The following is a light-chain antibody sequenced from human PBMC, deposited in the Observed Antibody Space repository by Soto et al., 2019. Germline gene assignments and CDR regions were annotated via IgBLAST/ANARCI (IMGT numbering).Light chain of an antibody. J-gene: IGKJ2*01. Sequence: DIQMTQSPSTLSASVGDRVTITCRASQSISTWLAWYQQKPGKAPKLLIYKASSLESGVPSRFSGSGSGTEFTLTISSLQPDDFAHYYCQQYNSYSPYTFGQGTKLEIK. V-gene: IGKV1-5*03. CDR3: QQYNSYSPYT. CDR1: QSISTW. CDR2: KAS.